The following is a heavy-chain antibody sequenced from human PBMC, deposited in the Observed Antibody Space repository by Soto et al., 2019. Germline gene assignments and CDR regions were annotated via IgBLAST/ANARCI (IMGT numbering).Heavy chain of an antibody. Sequence: ASVKVSCKASGYTFTGYYMHWVRQAPGQGLEWMGWINPNSGGTNYAQKFQGWVTMTRDTSISTAYMELSRLRSDDTAVYYCARDHPPAYCSSTSCYGRNWFDPWGQG. D-gene: IGHD2-2*01. J-gene: IGHJ5*02. CDR2: INPNSGGT. CDR3: ARDHPPAYCSSTSCYGRNWFDP. CDR1: GYTFTGYY. V-gene: IGHV1-2*04.